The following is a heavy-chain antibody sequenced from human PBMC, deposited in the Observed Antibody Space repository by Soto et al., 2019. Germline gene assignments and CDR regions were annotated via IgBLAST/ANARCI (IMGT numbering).Heavy chain of an antibody. CDR3: ARVTFTAMAYDHYYMDV. D-gene: IGHD5-18*01. CDR1: GGSISSSSYY. CDR2: IYYSGST. Sequence: SETLSLTCTVSGGSISSSSYYWGWIRQPPGKGLEWIGYIYYSGSTNYNPSLKSRVTISVDTSKNQFSLKLSSVTAADTAVYYCARVTFTAMAYDHYYMDVWGKGTTVTVSS. J-gene: IGHJ6*03. V-gene: IGHV4-61*05.